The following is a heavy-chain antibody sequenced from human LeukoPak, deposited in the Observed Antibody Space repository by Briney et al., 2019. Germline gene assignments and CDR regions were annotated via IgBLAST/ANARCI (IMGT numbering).Heavy chain of an antibody. D-gene: IGHD3-16*01. CDR2: ISYTGSA. V-gene: IGHV4-59*08. Sequence: PSETLSLTCTVSGDSISSYYWSWIRQSPGKGLECIGYISYTGSANYNPSLKSRVTVSVDTSKNQFSLNLSSVTAADTAVYYCVRGSTLRHYQYWGQGTLVTVSS. CDR1: GDSISSYY. CDR3: VRGSTLRHYQY. J-gene: IGHJ4*02.